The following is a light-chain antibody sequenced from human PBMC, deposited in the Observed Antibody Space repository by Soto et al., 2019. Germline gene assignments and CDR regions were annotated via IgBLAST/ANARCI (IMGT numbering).Light chain of an antibody. CDR1: SSDVGGYNY. V-gene: IGLV2-8*01. J-gene: IGLJ1*01. CDR3: TSYAASNSHV. Sequence: QSALTQPPSAPGSPGQSGTISCIGTSSDVGGYNYVSWYQQHPDKAPKLLIYEVIKRPSGVPGRVSGSKSDNTASLTISWLQPEDEADYYCTSYAASNSHVFGSGTTLTVL. CDR2: EVI.